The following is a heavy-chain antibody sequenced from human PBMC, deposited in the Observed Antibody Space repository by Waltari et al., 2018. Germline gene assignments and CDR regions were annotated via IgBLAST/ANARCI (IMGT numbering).Heavy chain of an antibody. CDR3: TVIAGDFDI. CDR1: GYIFINYF. J-gene: IGHJ3*02. D-gene: IGHD2-21*01. CDR2: INCRNGGT. V-gene: IGHV1-2*02. Sequence: QVNLVQSGADVRKPGASVTVSCKASGYIFINYFIHWVRQAPGQGLEWIGGINCRNGGTDYAQKFRGRVTLTRDTSISTAYMELSGLTLDDTAIYYCTVIAGDFDIWGPGTMVTASS.